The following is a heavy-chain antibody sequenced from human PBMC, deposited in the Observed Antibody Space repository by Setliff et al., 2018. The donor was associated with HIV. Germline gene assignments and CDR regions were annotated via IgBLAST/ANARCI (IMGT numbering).Heavy chain of an antibody. D-gene: IGHD2-21*02. J-gene: IGHJ4*02. CDR1: GGSIINYL. V-gene: IGHV4-59*01. CDR2: IYSTGRT. Sequence: SSETLSLTCTVSGGSIINYLWHWFRQPPGKGLEWIGYIYSTGRTDYNPSLYSRLTISVDMSKNQVSLNLTSVTTADTAVHYCARELYGGNSRPFDYWGQGALVTVSS. CDR3: ARELYGGNSRPFDY.